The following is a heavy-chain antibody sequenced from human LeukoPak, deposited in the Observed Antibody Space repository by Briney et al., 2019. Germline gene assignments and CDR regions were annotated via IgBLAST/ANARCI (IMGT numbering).Heavy chain of an antibody. CDR3: ARTGLRSDAFDI. J-gene: IGHJ3*02. Sequence: GESLKISCKGSGYSFTSYWIGWVRQMPGKGLEWMGIIYPGDSDTRYSPSFQGQVTISANNSINTAYLQWSSLEASDTAMYYCARTGLRSDAFDIWGQGTMVTVSS. CDR2: IYPGDSDT. CDR1: GYSFTSYW. D-gene: IGHD5-12*01. V-gene: IGHV5-51*01.